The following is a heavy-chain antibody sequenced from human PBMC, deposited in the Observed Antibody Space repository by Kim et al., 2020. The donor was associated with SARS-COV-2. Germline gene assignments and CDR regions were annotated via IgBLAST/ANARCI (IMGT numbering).Heavy chain of an antibody. D-gene: IGHD3-10*01. J-gene: IGHJ4*02. CDR3: AKDIRVRGVFYYFDY. V-gene: IGHV3-43*01. Sequence: DSVKGRFTISRDNSKNSLYLQMNSLRTEDTALYYCAKDIRVRGVFYYFDYWGQGTLVTVSS.